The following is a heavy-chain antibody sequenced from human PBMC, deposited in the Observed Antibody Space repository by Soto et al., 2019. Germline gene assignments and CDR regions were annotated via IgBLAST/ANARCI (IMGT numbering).Heavy chain of an antibody. D-gene: IGHD2-15*01. Sequence: PGGSLRLSCAASGFTFSSYAMSWVRQAPGKGLEWVSAISGSGGSTYYADSVKGRFTISRDNSKNTLYLQMNSLRAEDTAVYYCAKSYCSGGSCYDRAYDYWGQGTLVTVSS. J-gene: IGHJ4*02. CDR2: ISGSGGST. CDR1: GFTFSSYA. V-gene: IGHV3-23*01. CDR3: AKSYCSGGSCYDRAYDY.